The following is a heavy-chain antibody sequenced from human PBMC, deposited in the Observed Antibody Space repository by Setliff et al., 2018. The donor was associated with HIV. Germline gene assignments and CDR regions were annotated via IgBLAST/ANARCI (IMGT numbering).Heavy chain of an antibody. CDR2: IYYSGST. CDR3: ARLRREEQWLVRGWFDP. J-gene: IGHJ5*02. V-gene: IGHV4-39*01. CDR1: GGSFINYY. D-gene: IGHD6-19*01. Sequence: SETLSLTCAVYGGSFINYYWGWIRQPPGKGLEWIGSIYYSGSTYYNPSLKSRVTISVDTSKNQFSLKLSSVTAADTAVYYCARLRREEQWLVRGWFDPWGREPWSPSPQ.